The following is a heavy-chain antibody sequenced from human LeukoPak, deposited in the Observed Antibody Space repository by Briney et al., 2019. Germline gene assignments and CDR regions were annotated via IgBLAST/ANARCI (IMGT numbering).Heavy chain of an antibody. D-gene: IGHD3-10*01. V-gene: IGHV4-59*01. CDR2: VHSSGYT. CDR3: AGYGSGSYHKAFDY. Sequence: SGTLSLTCSVSGGSISSDYWAWIRQPPGKGLEWIAYVHSSGYTSYNPSLKSRVTISIDTSKNQFSLKLNSVTAADTAVYYCAGYGSGSYHKAFDYWGQGTLVTVSS. J-gene: IGHJ4*02. CDR1: GGSISSDY.